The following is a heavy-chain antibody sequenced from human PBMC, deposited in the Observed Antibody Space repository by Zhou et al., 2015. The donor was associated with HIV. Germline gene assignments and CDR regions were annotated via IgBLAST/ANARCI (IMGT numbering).Heavy chain of an antibody. D-gene: IGHD3-9*01. J-gene: IGHJ3*02. CDR2: IIPIFGTA. Sequence: QVQLVQSGAEVKKPGSSVKVSCKASGGTFSSYAISWVRQAPGQGLEWMGGIIPIFGTANYAQKFQGRVTITADESTSTAYMELSSLRSEDTAVYYCARGDGDYDILTGPTYFDIWGQGTMVTVSS. CDR3: ARGDGDYDILTGPTYFDI. V-gene: IGHV1-69*12. CDR1: GGTFSSYA.